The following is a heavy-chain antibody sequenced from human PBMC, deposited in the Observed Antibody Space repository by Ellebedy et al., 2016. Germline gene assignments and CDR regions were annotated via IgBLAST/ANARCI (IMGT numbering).Heavy chain of an antibody. V-gene: IGHV3-48*01. CDR2: ITSSSVTI. D-gene: IGHD1-1*01. Sequence: GGSLRLSCAASGFTFSSYSMNWVRQAPGKGLEWISYITSSSVTIYYADSVKGRFTISRDNADNSLYLQMNSLRAEETAVYYCARAGPHLSGPPYGIDVWGQGTTVTVSS. CDR3: ARAGPHLSGPPYGIDV. CDR1: GFTFSSYS. J-gene: IGHJ6*02.